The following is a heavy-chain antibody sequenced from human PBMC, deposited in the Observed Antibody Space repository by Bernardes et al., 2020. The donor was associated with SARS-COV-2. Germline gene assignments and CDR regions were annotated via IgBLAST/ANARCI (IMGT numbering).Heavy chain of an antibody. Sequence: SDTLSLTSAVYGGSFRGYYWSWIRQPPGKGLKWIADINPTGSTNYNPSLKSRVTISVDTSKNQFPLKLTSVTAADTAVYYCARVMVWFGELEDPDSYDIWGQGTMATAS. D-gene: IGHD3-10*01. J-gene: IGHJ3*02. CDR1: GGSFRGYY. CDR3: ARVMVWFGELEDPDSYDI. V-gene: IGHV4-34*01. CDR2: INPTGST.